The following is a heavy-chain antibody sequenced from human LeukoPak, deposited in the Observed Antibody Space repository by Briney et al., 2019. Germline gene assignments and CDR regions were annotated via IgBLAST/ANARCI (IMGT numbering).Heavy chain of an antibody. Sequence: GESLQISCQGSGSPFTSYWIGWVRQLPGKGREGMGIIYPVESDTRYIPSFQGQVTISADKPISTAYQQWSSLKAWHTAMYYCASAYGDSTIFDYWGQGALVTVSS. J-gene: IGHJ4*02. D-gene: IGHD4-17*01. CDR2: IYPVESDT. CDR3: ASAYGDSTIFDY. V-gene: IGHV5-51*04. CDR1: GSPFTSYW.